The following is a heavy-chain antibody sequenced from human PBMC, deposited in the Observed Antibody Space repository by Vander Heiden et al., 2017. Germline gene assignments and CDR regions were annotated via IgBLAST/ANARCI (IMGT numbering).Heavy chain of an antibody. CDR2: IWYDGSNK. V-gene: IGHV3-33*01. CDR1: GFTFGRHG. J-gene: IGHJ3*02. D-gene: IGHD4-17*01. Sequence: QVQLVESGGGVVQPGRSLRLSCAASGFTFGRHGLPWVRQAPGKGLEWVAIIWYDGSNKYYANSVKGRFTISRDNSKNRLYLQMNSLRAEDTAIYYCARDMFNYDDYEVAWLDALDIWGQGTMVTVSS. CDR3: ARDMFNYDDYEVAWLDALDI.